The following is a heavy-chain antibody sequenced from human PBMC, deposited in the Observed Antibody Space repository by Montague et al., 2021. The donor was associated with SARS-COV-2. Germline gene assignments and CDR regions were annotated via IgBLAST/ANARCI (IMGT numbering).Heavy chain of an antibody. CDR3: ARSTSGWFIY. Sequence: SETLSLTCSVSGGSISSTSFFWAWIRQPPGKGLEWVGSMYSSGTTXYXXSIKSRVTISGDTSRNQLSVRLSSVTAADTAVYYCARSTSGWFIYWGQGTLVTVSS. V-gene: IGHV4-39*01. CDR1: GGSISSTSFF. D-gene: IGHD6-19*01. CDR2: MYSSGTT. J-gene: IGHJ4*02.